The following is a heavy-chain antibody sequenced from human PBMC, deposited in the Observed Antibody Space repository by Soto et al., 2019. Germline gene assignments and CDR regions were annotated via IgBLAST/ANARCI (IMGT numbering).Heavy chain of an antibody. V-gene: IGHV3-66*01. CDR2: IYSGGST. J-gene: IGHJ6*03. Sequence: EVQLVESGGGLVQPGGSLRLSCAASGFTVSSNYMSWVRQSPGKGLECVSVIYSGGSTYYAYSVKGRFTISRDNSKNTLYLQMNSLRAEDTAVYYCARDFGGSGSYLNYYYYMDVWGKGTTVTVSS. D-gene: IGHD3-10*01. CDR3: ARDFGGSGSYLNYYYYMDV. CDR1: GFTVSSNY.